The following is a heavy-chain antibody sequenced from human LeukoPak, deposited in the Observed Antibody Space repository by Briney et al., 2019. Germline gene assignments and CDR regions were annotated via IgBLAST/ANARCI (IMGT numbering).Heavy chain of an antibody. CDR3: TSAYDYVWGSYPEDY. Sequence: GGSLRLSCAASGFTFSGSAMHWVRQASGKGLEWVGRIRSKANSYATAYAASVKGRFTISRDDSKNTAYLQMNSLKTEDTAVYYCTSAYDYVWGSYPEDYWSQGTLVTVSS. J-gene: IGHJ4*02. V-gene: IGHV3-73*01. D-gene: IGHD3-16*02. CDR1: GFTFSGSA. CDR2: IRSKANSYAT.